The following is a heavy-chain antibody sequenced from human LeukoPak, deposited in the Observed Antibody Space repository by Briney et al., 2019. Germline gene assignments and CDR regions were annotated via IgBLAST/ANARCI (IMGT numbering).Heavy chain of an antibody. Sequence: PSETLSLTCAVYGGSFSGYYWSWIRQPPGKGLEWIGEINHSRSTNYNPSLKSRVTISVDTSKNQFSLKLSSVTAADTAVYYCARGHIGDIVVVPAAMGYYYYYMDVWGKGTTVTVSS. J-gene: IGHJ6*03. V-gene: IGHV4-34*01. CDR3: ARGHIGDIVVVPAAMGYYYYYMDV. CDR1: GGSFSGYY. CDR2: INHSRST. D-gene: IGHD2-2*01.